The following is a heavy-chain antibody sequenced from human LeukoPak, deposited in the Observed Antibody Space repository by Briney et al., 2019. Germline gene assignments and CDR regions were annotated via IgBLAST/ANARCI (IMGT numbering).Heavy chain of an antibody. Sequence: NPSETLSLTCTVSGGSISNYHWSWIRQPPGKGLEWIGYIYYRGSTKYNPSLQSRPTFSVDTSKNQFSLRLSSVTAADTAVYYCARVDPQGWSDYWGQGTLVTVSS. CDR3: ARVDPQGWSDY. J-gene: IGHJ4*02. D-gene: IGHD2-15*01. CDR2: IYYRGST. CDR1: GGSISNYH. V-gene: IGHV4-59*01.